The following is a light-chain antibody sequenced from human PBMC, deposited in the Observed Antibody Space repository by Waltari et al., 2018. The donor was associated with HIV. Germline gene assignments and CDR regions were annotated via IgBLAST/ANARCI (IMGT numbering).Light chain of an antibody. J-gene: IGLJ1*01. CDR1: SSNIGRNY. CDR2: YDD. CDR3: ASWDDSLHGYV. V-gene: IGLV1-36*01. Sequence: QSVLTQPPSASGTPGQRVTISCSGSSSNIGRNYVYWYQHLPGRTPTLLIYYDDLLPSGVSERFSASKSGTSASLAISGLQSEDEGDYYCASWDDSLHGYVFGSGTKISV.